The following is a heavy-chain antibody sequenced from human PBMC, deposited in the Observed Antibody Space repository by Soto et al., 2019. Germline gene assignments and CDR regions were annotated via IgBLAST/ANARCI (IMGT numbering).Heavy chain of an antibody. CDR3: KKLRWADKGVVSAP. CDR1: GGSISSYY. Sequence: SETLSLTCTVSGGSISSYYWSWIRQPPGKGLEWIGYIYYTGTTNYNPSLKSRVTISVDTSKNQFSLKLSPVTTADTAVDYCKKLRWADKGVVSAPWAQGPLATVSS. V-gene: IGHV4-59*01. J-gene: IGHJ5*02. D-gene: IGHD4-17*01. CDR2: IYYTGTT.